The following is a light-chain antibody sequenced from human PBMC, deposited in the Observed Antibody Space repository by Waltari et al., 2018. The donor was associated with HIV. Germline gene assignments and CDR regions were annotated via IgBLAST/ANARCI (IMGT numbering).Light chain of an antibody. V-gene: IGLV1-44*01. CDR1: SSSIGSNT. Sequence: QSVLTQPPSASGTPGLRVTFSCSGGSSSIGSNTVNWYQQVPGAAPRLLIYDNDRRPSGVPDRFSGSKSGTSASLAIRGLQSEDGADYYCAAWDDSLKDVLFGGGTKLTVL. CDR3: AAWDDSLKDVL. CDR2: DND. J-gene: IGLJ2*01.